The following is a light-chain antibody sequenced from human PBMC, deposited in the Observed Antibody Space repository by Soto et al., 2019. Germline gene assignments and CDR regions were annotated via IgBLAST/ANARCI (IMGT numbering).Light chain of an antibody. CDR2: STN. V-gene: IGLV8-61*01. J-gene: IGLJ2*01. CDR3: ALYVGSGTVV. CDR1: SASVLTSYY. Sequence: QAVVSQEPSFSVSPGETVTLTCGLTSASVLTSYYPRWYQQTPGQAPRTLIYSTNIRSSGVPDRFSGSILRNKAALTITGAQADDESDYYCALYVGSGTVVFGGGTKLTVL.